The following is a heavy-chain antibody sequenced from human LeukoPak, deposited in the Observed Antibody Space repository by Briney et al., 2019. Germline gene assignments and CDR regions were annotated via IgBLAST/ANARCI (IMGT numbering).Heavy chain of an antibody. CDR1: GFTFSSYA. J-gene: IGHJ4*02. CDR2: ISYDGSNK. CDR3: AREGPYDILTGLDPHYFDY. D-gene: IGHD3-9*01. Sequence: GRSLRLSCAASGFTFSSYAMHWVRQAPGKGLEWVAVISYDGSNKYYADSVKGRFTISRDNPKNTLYLQMNSLRAEDTAVYYCAREGPYDILTGLDPHYFDYWGQGTLVTVSS. V-gene: IGHV3-30*04.